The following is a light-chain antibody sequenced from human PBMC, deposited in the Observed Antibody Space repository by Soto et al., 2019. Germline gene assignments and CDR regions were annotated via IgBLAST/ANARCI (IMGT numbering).Light chain of an antibody. CDR2: GAY. J-gene: IGKJ3*01. CDR1: QSVSNNY. Sequence: EIVLTQSPGTLSLSPGERGILSCRASQSVSNNYLAWYQQKPGQAPRLLIYGAYTRVTGIPDRFSGSGSGTDFTLTISRLEPEDFAVYYCQQDGSSPLTFGPGTKVDIK. CDR3: QQDGSSPLT. V-gene: IGKV3-20*01.